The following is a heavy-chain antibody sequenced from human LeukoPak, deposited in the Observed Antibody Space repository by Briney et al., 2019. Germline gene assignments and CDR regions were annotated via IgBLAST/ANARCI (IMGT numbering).Heavy chain of an antibody. Sequence: GGSLRLSCVASGFTFSSYAMHWVRQAPGKGLEWVAVISYDGSNKYYADSVKGRFTISRDNSKNTLYLQLNSLTAEDTAVYYCAKGFTYVSPWGQGSLVTVSS. CDR2: ISYDGSNK. CDR1: GFTFSSYA. D-gene: IGHD3-10*02. J-gene: IGHJ5*02. CDR3: AKGFTYVSP. V-gene: IGHV3-30*04.